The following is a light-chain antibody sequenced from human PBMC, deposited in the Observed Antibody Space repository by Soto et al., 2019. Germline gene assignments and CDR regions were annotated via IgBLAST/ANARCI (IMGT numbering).Light chain of an antibody. CDR2: VAS. CDR1: QSVSSN. J-gene: IGKJ1*01. Sequence: EIVMTQSPATLSVSPGERATLSCRASQSVSSNLAWYQQIPVQAPRLLIYVASTRASGIPARFSGSGSGTEFTLTFSSLQSEDFAVYYCQQYNNWPRTFGQGTKVDIK. CDR3: QQYNNWPRT. V-gene: IGKV3-15*01.